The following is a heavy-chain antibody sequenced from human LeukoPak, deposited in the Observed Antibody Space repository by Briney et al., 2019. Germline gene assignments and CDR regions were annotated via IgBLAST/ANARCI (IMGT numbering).Heavy chain of an antibody. Sequence: GGSLRLSCAASGFTFSSYEMNWVRQAPGKGLEWVSYISSSGSTIYYADSVKGRFTISRDNAKKSLYLQMNSLRAEDTAVYYCARDAGWELRDAFDIWGQGTMVTVSS. CDR2: ISSSGSTI. J-gene: IGHJ3*02. CDR3: ARDAGWELRDAFDI. CDR1: GFTFSSYE. D-gene: IGHD1-26*01. V-gene: IGHV3-48*03.